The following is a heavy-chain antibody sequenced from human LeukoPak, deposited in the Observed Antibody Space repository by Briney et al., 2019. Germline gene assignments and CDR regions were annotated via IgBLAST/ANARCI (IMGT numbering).Heavy chain of an antibody. D-gene: IGHD1-1*01. CDR1: GFTFSSYG. CDR2: IRFDGSYK. V-gene: IGHV3-30*02. J-gene: IGHJ4*02. Sequence: GGSLRLSCAASGFTFSSYGLHWVRQAPGKGLEWVAFIRFDGSYKYYADSVKGRFTISRDNSKNTMYVQMNSLRAEDTALYYCATRTGASPYYFDYWGQGILVTVSS. CDR3: ATRTGASPYYFDY.